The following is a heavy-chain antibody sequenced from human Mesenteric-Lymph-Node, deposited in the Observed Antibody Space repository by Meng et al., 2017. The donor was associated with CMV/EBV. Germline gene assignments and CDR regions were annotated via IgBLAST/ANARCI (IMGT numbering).Heavy chain of an antibody. CDR2: IDHSGST. D-gene: IGHD3-10*01. Sequence: YGGSFRGYYCRWIRQPPGKGLEWIVKIDHSGSTSYNPSLKSRVTISVDTSKNQFSLKLSSVTAADTALYYCARRGIVRGHSGFFDLWGRGTLVTVSS. CDR3: ARRGIVRGHSGFFDL. J-gene: IGHJ2*01. V-gene: IGHV4-34*01. CDR1: GGSFRGYY.